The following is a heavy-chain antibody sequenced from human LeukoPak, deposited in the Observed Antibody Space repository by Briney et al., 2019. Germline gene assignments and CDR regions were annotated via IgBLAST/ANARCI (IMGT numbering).Heavy chain of an antibody. CDR3: ARTSCCNAGDCYGINAFDI. J-gene: IGHJ3*02. CDR1: GGSISSSSDY. D-gene: IGHD2-21*02. V-gene: IGHV4-39*02. Sequence: PSETLSLTCSVSGGSISSSSDYWGWIRQAPGKGLEWIGSIYYSGSTYYNPSLKGRVTIYIDTSKNNFSLKLGSVTAADTAVYYCARTSCCNAGDCYGINAFDIWGQGTMVTVSS. CDR2: IYYSGST.